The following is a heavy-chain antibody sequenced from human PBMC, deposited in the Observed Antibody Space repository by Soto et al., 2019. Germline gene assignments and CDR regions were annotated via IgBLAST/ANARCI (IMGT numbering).Heavy chain of an antibody. Sequence: SETLSLTCAVYGGSRSDYYWNWLRQPPGKGLEWIGEINHRGTASYNPSLKSRVDISVDTALTQFSLKLRSVTAADTAIYYCAKYQWNPGAFDPWGPGTQVTVSS. D-gene: IGHD6-19*01. CDR3: AKYQWNPGAFDP. J-gene: IGHJ5*02. CDR2: INHRGTA. CDR1: GGSRSDYY. V-gene: IGHV4-34*01.